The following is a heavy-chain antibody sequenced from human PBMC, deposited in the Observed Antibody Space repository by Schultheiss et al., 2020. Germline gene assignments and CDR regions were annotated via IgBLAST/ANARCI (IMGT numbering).Heavy chain of an antibody. CDR3: ARLSGTYGSDCDY. D-gene: IGHD1-26*01. Sequence: SETLSLTCIVSGAPISSYYWSWIRQPAGKGLEWIGRIYTSGSTNYNPSLKSRVTISVDTSKNQFSLKLSSVTAADTAVYYCARLSGTYGSDCDYWGQGTLVTVSS. CDR2: IYTSGST. V-gene: IGHV4-4*07. J-gene: IGHJ4*02. CDR1: GAPISSYY.